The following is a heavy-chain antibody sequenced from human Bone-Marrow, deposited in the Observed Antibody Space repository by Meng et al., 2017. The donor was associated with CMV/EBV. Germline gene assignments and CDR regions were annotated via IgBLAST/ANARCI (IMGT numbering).Heavy chain of an antibody. Sequence: GESLKISCLASGFTFGDYALTWVRQAPGKGLEWVGFIRSKAFGGTTSYATSVKGRFTVSRDDSKTIAYLQMNSLKTEDTAVYYCTRSYDSRGYYPGYFHHWGQGTLVTVSS. CDR2: IRSKAFGGTT. CDR1: GFTFGDYA. D-gene: IGHD3-22*01. V-gene: IGHV3-49*04. J-gene: IGHJ1*01. CDR3: TRSYDSRGYYPGYFHH.